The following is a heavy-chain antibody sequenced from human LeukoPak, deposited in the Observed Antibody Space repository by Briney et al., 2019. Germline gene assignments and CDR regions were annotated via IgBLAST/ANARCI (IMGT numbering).Heavy chain of an antibody. CDR3: ARHTSAWDFQH. CDR2: IYYSGNT. D-gene: IGHD1-26*01. CDR1: GGSISSSSYY. V-gene: IGHV4-39*01. J-gene: IGHJ1*01. Sequence: SETLSLTCTVSGGSISSSSYYWGWIRQPPGKGLEWIGSIYYSGNTYYNPSLKSRVTISVDTSKNQFSLKLSSVTAADTAVYYCARHTSAWDFQHWGQGTLVTVSS.